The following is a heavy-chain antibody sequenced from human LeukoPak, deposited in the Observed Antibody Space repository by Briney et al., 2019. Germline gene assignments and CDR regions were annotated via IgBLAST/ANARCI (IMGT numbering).Heavy chain of an antibody. CDR1: GFTVSSNY. J-gene: IGHJ4*02. V-gene: IGHV3-53*01. CDR3: ARRRSFSYFDY. D-gene: IGHD3-3*01. CDR2: IYSGGST. Sequence: PGGSLRLSCAASGFTVSSNYMSWVRQAPGKGLEWVSVIYSGGSTYYADSVKGRFTISRDNSKNTLYLQMNSLRAEDTAVYYCARRRSFSYFDYWGQGTLVTVSS.